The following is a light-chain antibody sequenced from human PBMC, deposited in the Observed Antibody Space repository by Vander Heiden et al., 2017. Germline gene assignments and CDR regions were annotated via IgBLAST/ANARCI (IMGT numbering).Light chain of an antibody. J-gene: IGLJ2*01. Sequence: QSALTQPASVSGSPGQSITISCTGTSSDVGGYNYVPWYQQHPGKAPKLMIYYVSNRPSGVSNRFSGSKSGNTASLTISGLQAEDEADYYCSSYTSSSTLSVVFGGGTKLTVL. CDR2: YVS. CDR1: SSDVGGYNY. V-gene: IGLV2-14*01. CDR3: SSYTSSSTLSVV.